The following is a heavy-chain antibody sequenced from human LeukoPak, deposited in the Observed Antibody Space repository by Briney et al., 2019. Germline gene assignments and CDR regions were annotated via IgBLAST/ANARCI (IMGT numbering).Heavy chain of an antibody. J-gene: IGHJ6*03. Sequence: GGSLRLSCAASGFTFSSYAMHWVRQAPGKGLEWVAVISYDGSNKYYADSVKGRFTISRDNSKNTLYLQMNSLRAEDTAVYYCAKDVAERYCSGGSCKYMDVWGKGTTVTISS. D-gene: IGHD2-15*01. CDR1: GFTFSSYA. CDR3: AKDVAERYCSGGSCKYMDV. V-gene: IGHV3-30*04. CDR2: ISYDGSNK.